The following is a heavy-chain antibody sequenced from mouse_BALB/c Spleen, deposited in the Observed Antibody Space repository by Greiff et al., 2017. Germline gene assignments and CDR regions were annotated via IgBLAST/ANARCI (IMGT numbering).Heavy chain of an antibody. V-gene: IGHV1-69*01. CDR1: GYTFTDYW. J-gene: IGHJ1*01. CDR3: ARPRYGGGYWYFDV. Sequence: QVQLQQPGAELVMPGASVKMSCKASGYTFTDYWMHWVKQRPGQGLEWIGAIDTSDSYTSYNQKFKCKATLTVDESSSPAYMQLSSLTSEDSAVYYCARPRYGGGYWYFDVWGAGTTVTVSS. CDR2: IDTSDSYT. D-gene: IGHD1-1*02.